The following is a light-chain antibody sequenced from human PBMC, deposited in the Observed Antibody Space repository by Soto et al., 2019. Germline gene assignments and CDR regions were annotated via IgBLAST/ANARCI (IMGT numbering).Light chain of an antibody. CDR1: QSISSW. J-gene: IGKJ1*01. CDR2: KAS. Sequence: DIQMTQSPSTLSSSLGDRVTITCRASQSISSWVAWYHQNPGKAPKLLIYKASTLESGVSSRFTGSGSGTKFTLTINSLQPDDCSTYYCQQYYSYSATFGQGTKV. CDR3: QQYYSYSAT. V-gene: IGKV1-5*03.